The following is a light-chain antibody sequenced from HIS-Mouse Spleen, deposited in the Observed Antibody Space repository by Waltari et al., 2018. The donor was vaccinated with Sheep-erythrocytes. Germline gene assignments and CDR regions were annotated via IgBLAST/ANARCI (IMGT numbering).Light chain of an antibody. V-gene: IGLV2-23*01. CDR3: CSYAGSSTPWV. CDR2: EGS. J-gene: IGLJ3*02. CDR1: SSDVGSYNL. Sequence: QSALTQPASVSGSPGQSITISCPGTSSDVGSYNLVSWYQQHPRKAPKLMIYEGSKRPSGVYNRFSGSKSGNTASLTISGLQAEDEADYYCCSYAGSSTPWVFGGGTKLTVL.